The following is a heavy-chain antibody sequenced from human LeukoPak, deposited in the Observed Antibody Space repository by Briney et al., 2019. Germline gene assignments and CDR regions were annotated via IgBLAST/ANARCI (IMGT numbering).Heavy chain of an antibody. CDR2: IYYGGST. Sequence: KSSETLSLTCTVSGGSINYYWWSWIRQPPGKGLEWIGYIYYGGSTRYNPSLKSRVTISVDTSKNQFSLKLSSVTAADTAVYYCARHLKYADFDYWGQGTLVTVSS. CDR3: ARHLKYADFDY. CDR1: GGSINYYW. J-gene: IGHJ4*02. V-gene: IGHV4-59*08.